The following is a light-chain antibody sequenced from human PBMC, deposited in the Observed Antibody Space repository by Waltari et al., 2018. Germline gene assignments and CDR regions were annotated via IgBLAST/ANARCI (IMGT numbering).Light chain of an antibody. CDR3: QQYYSTPPT. J-gene: IGKJ1*01. Sequence: DIVMTQSPDSLAVSLGERATINCKSSQSVLYSSNNKNHLAWYQQKPGPPPKLLIYWASTRESGVPDRFRGSGSGTDFTLTISSLQAEDVAVYYCQQYYSTPPTFGQGTKVEIK. CDR2: WAS. V-gene: IGKV4-1*01. CDR1: QSVLYSSNNKNH.